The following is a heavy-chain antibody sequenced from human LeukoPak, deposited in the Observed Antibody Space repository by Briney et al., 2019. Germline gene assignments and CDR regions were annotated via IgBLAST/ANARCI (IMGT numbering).Heavy chain of an antibody. Sequence: SETLSLTCAVYGGSFSGYYWSWIRQPPGKGLEWIGEINHSGSTNYNPSLKSRVTISVDTSKNQFSLKLSSVTAADTAEYYCARGNGTHYFDYWGQGTLVTVSS. J-gene: IGHJ4*02. CDR1: GGSFSGYY. V-gene: IGHV4-34*01. CDR3: ARGNGTHYFDY. CDR2: INHSGST.